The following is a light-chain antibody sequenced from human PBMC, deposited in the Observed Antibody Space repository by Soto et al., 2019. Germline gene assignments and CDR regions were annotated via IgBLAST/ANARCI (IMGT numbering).Light chain of an antibody. CDR1: SSDVGLYDF. CDR3: NSYTRFSTYV. CDR2: EVS. V-gene: IGLV2-14*01. J-gene: IGLJ1*01. Sequence: QSALTQPASVSGSPGPSITISCTGASSDVGLYDFVSWYQHHPGKAPKLLIFEVSYRPSGVSSRFSGSKSGNTASLTISGLQAEDEADYYCNSYTRFSTYVFGTGTKVTVL.